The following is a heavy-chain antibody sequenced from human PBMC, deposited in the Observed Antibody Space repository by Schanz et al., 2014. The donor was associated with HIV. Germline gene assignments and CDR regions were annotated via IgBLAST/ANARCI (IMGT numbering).Heavy chain of an antibody. CDR3: GTYNYGSGHDY. V-gene: IGHV3-23*01. D-gene: IGHD3-10*01. CDR2: ISTGGERT. J-gene: IGHJ4*02. CDR1: GFSFDSFG. Sequence: EVQMLESGGGLEQPGGSLRLSCVASGFSFDSFGMHWVRQDPGRGLEWVSAISTGGERTFYADSVKGRFTISRDNSKNTLYLQMNSLRAEDTAIYHCGTYNYGSGHDYWGQGTLVTVSS.